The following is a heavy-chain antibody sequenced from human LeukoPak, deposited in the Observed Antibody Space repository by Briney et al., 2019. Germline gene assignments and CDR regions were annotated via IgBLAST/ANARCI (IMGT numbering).Heavy chain of an antibody. CDR2: FDPEDGET. CDR1: GYTLTELS. V-gene: IGHV1-24*01. D-gene: IGHD3-10*01. J-gene: IGHJ4*02. CDR3: ATLYYGSGSYYRAAFDY. Sequence: ASVKVSCKVSGYTLTELSMHWVRQAPGKGLEWMGGFDPEDGETIYALKFQGRVTMTEDTSTDTAYMELSSLRSEDTAVYYCATLYYGSGSYYRAAFDYWGQGTLVTVSS.